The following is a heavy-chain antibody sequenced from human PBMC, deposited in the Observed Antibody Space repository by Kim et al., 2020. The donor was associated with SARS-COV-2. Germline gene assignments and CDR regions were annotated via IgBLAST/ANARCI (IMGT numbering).Heavy chain of an antibody. V-gene: IGHV3-30*04. CDR1: GFTFSSYA. Sequence: GGSLRLSCAASGFTFSSYAMPWVRQAPGKGLEWVAVISYDGSNKYYADSVKGRFTISRDNSKNTLYLQMNSLSAEDTAVYYCARTYSGSYFGHFDYWGQGTLATVSS. D-gene: IGHD1-26*01. CDR3: ARTYSGSYFGHFDY. CDR2: ISYDGSNK. J-gene: IGHJ4*02.